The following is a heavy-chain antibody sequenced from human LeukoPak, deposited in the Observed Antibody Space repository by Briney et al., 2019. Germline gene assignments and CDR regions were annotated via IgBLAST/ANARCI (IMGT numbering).Heavy chain of an antibody. V-gene: IGHV4-59*01. Sequence: SETLSLTWTVSGGSISTYYWSWIRQPPGKGLEWIGYIYYSGSTNYNPSLKSRVTISVDTSKNQFSLKLSSVTAADTAVYYCARGLSRGDYYGSGNDYWGQGTLVTVSS. CDR1: GGSISTYY. CDR2: IYYSGST. D-gene: IGHD3-10*01. CDR3: ARGLSRGDYYGSGNDY. J-gene: IGHJ4*02.